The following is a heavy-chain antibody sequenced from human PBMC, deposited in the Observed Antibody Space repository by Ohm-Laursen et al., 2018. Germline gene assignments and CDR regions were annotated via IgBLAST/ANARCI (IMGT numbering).Heavy chain of an antibody. CDR2: ISSSGSTI. J-gene: IGHJ3*02. CDR3: AREALFTITANAFDI. Sequence: SLRLSCSASGFTFSSYEMNWVRQAPGKGLEWVSYISSSGSTIYYADSVKGRFTISRDNAKNSLYLQMNSLRAEDTAVYYCAREALFTITANAFDIWGQGTMVTVSS. CDR1: GFTFSSYE. V-gene: IGHV3-48*03. D-gene: IGHD5-24*01.